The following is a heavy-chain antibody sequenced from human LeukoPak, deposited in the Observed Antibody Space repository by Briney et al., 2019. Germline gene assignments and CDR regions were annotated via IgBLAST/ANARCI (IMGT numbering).Heavy chain of an antibody. CDR1: GGSISSGDYY. J-gene: IGHJ3*02. CDR2: IYYTGST. CDR3: ARGRGVGNI. V-gene: IGHV4-30-4*08. Sequence: SETLSLTCTVSGGSISSGDYYWSWIRQPPGKGLEWIGNIYYTGSTYYKPSLKTRITISLDTSKSQFSLNLSSVTVADTAVYYCARGRGVGNIWGQGTVVTVSP. D-gene: IGHD6-25*01.